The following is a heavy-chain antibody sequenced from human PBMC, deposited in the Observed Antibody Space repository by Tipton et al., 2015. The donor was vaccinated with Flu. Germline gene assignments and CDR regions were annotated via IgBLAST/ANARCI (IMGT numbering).Heavy chain of an antibody. Sequence: TLSLTCTVSGGSISSGGAYWSWIRHHPRRGLEWIGCIYYSGSTYYNPSLQSRVSISVDTSKNQFSLKLNSVTAADTAVYYCARFWDVSDGFDIWGQGTRVTVSS. CDR1: GGSISSGGAY. CDR2: IYYSGST. D-gene: IGHD3-16*01. V-gene: IGHV4-31*03. J-gene: IGHJ3*02. CDR3: ARFWDVSDGFDI.